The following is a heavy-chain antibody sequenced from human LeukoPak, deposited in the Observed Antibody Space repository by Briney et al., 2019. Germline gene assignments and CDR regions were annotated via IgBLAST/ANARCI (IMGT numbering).Heavy chain of an antibody. V-gene: IGHV1-2*02. CDR1: GYTFTVYY. D-gene: IGHD4-17*01. Sequence: ASVNVSCTASGYTFTVYYMHWVRHAPGPGLEWMGWINPNSDGTNYAQKFQGRVTMTRDTSIRTAYMELSRLRSDDTAVYYCARDHYDYGDAGWFDPWGQGTLVTVSS. CDR3: ARDHYDYGDAGWFDP. CDR2: INPNSDGT. J-gene: IGHJ5*02.